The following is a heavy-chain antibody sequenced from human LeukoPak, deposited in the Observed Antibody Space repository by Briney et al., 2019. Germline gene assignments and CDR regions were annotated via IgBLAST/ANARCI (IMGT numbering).Heavy chain of an antibody. V-gene: IGHV3-21*01. CDR3: SSREPAGI. CDR2: IDTSGNL. Sequence: PGGSLRLSCAASGFTVSSYGMHWVRQAPGKGLEWVSSIDTSGNLYYADSVKGRFTISRDNAKNSLYLQMNSLRAEDTAVYYCSSREPAGIWGQGTLVTVSS. J-gene: IGHJ4*02. CDR1: GFTVSSYG. D-gene: IGHD1-14*01.